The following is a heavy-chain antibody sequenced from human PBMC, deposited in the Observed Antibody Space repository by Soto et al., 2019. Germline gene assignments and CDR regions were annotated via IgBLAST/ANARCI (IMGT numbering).Heavy chain of an antibody. CDR1: GFSLSNGKVG. CDR2: IFSNDEK. Sequence: HVTLKESGPVLVNPTETLTLTCTVSGFSLSNGKVGMSWIRQPPGKALEWLAHIFSNDEKSYRTSLKSRLTISEDTSKSQVVLTMTNVDPVDTATYYCARILFGRSVAGGYFYMDVWGKGTTVTVSS. V-gene: IGHV2-26*01. CDR3: ARILFGRSVAGGYFYMDV. D-gene: IGHD6-19*01. J-gene: IGHJ6*03.